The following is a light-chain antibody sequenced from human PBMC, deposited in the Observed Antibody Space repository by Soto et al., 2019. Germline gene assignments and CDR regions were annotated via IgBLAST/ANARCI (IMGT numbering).Light chain of an antibody. V-gene: IGKV1-27*01. CDR3: QKYNFDPFT. CDR1: QGIGNS. J-gene: IGKJ3*01. Sequence: DIQMTQSPSSLSASVGDRVTITCRASQGIGNSLAWFQQRPGKPPKLLIHSASTLYSGVPSRFSGSGSGTDFALNISSLQPEDFAVYFCQKYNFDPFTFSPGTRVDI. CDR2: SAS.